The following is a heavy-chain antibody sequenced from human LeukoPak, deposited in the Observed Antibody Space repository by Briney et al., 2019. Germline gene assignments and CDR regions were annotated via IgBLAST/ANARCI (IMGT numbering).Heavy chain of an antibody. CDR2: IKQDGSEK. D-gene: IGHD6-6*01. Sequence: GGSLRLSCAASGFTFSSYWMSWVRQAPGKALEWVANIKQDGSEKYYVDSVKGRFTISRDNPKNSLYLQMNSLRAEDTAVYYCARERYSSSYNWFDPWGQGTLVTVSS. CDR1: GFTFSSYW. J-gene: IGHJ5*02. V-gene: IGHV3-7*01. CDR3: ARERYSSSYNWFDP.